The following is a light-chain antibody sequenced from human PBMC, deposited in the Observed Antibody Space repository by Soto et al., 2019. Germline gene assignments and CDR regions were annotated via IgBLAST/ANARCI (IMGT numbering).Light chain of an antibody. V-gene: IGKV3-20*01. CDR3: QQSSRSLVT. J-gene: IGKJ5*01. Sequence: EIVLTQSPGTPWVSPGERDSLSCRASQSVSSSSLAWDQHKPGQAPRLLIYGASSRATGIPDRFSGSGSGTDFTLTISRLEPEDFAVYYCQQSSRSLVTFGQGTRLEI. CDR1: QSVSSSS. CDR2: GAS.